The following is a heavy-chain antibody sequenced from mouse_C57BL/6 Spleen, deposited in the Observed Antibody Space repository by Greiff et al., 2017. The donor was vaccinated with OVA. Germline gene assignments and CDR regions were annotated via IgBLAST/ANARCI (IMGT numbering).Heavy chain of an antibody. CDR3: ARYDYGYGSSLDY. CDR2: IYPRSGNT. J-gene: IGHJ2*01. V-gene: IGHV1-81*01. D-gene: IGHD1-1*01. Sequence: QVQLKQSGAELARPGASVKLSCKASGYTFTSYGISWVKQRTGQGLEWIGEIYPRSGNTYYNEKFKGKATLTADKSSSTAYMELRSLTSEDSAVYFCARYDYGYGSSLDYWGQGTTLTVSS. CDR1: GYTFTSYG.